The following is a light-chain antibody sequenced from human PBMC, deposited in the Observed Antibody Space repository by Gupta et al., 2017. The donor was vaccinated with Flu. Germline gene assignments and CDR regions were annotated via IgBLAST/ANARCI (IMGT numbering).Light chain of an antibody. Sequence: HAVFIQVPSVSLSSEGTVTLTFCSSTGAVTSGLVPYWFQQKPGQAPRTLIYDTYNKHSWNPARFSASLLGGKAALTLSGAQPEDEADYYSSLSYNGVHVVFGGGTKLTVL. J-gene: IGLJ2*01. V-gene: IGLV7-46*01. CDR1: TGAVTSGLV. CDR2: DTY. CDR3: SLSYNGVHVV.